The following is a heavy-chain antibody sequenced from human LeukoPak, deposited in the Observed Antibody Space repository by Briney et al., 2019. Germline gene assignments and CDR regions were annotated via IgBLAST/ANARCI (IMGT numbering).Heavy chain of an antibody. CDR2: ISAYNGNT. Sequence: ASVKVSCKASGYTFTSYGISWVRQAPGQGLEWMGWISAYNGNTNYAQKLQGRVTMTTDTSTSTAYMELRSLRSDDTAVYYCARDFDAYDSSGYSWFDPWGQGTLVTVSS. D-gene: IGHD3-22*01. CDR1: GYTFTSYG. V-gene: IGHV1-18*01. J-gene: IGHJ5*02. CDR3: ARDFDAYDSSGYSWFDP.